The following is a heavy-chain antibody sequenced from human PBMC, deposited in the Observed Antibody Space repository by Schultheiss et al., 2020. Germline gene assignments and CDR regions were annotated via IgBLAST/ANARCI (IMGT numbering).Heavy chain of an antibody. CDR3: ARDAYSSSWYGMDV. CDR1: GGSISSYY. J-gene: IGHJ6*02. Sequence: SETLSLTCTVSGGSISSYYWSWIRQPPGKGLEWIGEINHSGSTNYNPSLKSRVTISVDTSKKQFSLKLSSVTAADTAVYYCARDAYSSSWYGMDVWGQGTTVTVSS. D-gene: IGHD6-13*01. V-gene: IGHV4-34*01. CDR2: INHSGST.